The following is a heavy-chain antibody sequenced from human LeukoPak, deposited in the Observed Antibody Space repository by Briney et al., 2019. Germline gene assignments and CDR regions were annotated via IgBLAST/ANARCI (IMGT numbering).Heavy chain of an antibody. J-gene: IGHJ3*02. CDR3: AKDYGDYLPQFYAFDI. V-gene: IGHV3-23*01. D-gene: IGHD4-17*01. Sequence: PGGSLRLSCAASGFTFSSYAMSWVRQAPGKGLEWVSAISGSGGSTYYADSVKGRFTISRDNSKNTLYLQMNSLRAEDTAVYYCAKDYGDYLPQFYAFDIWGQGTMVTVSS. CDR2: ISGSGGST. CDR1: GFTFSSYA.